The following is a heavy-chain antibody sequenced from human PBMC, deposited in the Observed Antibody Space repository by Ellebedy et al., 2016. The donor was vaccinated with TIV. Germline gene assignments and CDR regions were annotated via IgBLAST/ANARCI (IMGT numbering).Heavy chain of an antibody. CDR2: IIPIFGTA. V-gene: IGHV1-69*13. J-gene: IGHJ5*02. CDR3: ARVGGTYCSSTSCSLYNWFDP. Sequence: SVKVSXXASGGTFSSYAISWVRQAPGQGLEWMGGIIPIFGTANYAQKFQGRVTITADESTSTAYMELSSLRSEDTAVYYCARVGGTYCSSTSCSLYNWFDPWGQGTLVTVSS. CDR1: GGTFSSYA. D-gene: IGHD2-2*01.